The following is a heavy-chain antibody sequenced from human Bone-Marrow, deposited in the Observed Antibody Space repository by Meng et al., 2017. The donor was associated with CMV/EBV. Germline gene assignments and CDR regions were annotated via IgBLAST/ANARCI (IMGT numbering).Heavy chain of an antibody. CDR3: ARDNWGPDY. CDR2: ISSNGGST. J-gene: IGHJ4*02. Sequence: GGSLISCAASGFTFSNAWMSWVRQAPGKGLEYVSAISSNGGSTYYADSVKGRFTISRDNSKNTLYLQMGSLRAEDMAVYYCARDNWGPDYWGQGTLVTVSS. CDR1: GFTFSNAW. D-gene: IGHD7-27*01. V-gene: IGHV3-64*02.